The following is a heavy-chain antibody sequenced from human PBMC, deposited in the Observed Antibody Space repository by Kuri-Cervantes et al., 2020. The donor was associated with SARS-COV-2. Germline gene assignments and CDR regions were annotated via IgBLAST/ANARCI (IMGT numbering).Heavy chain of an antibody. CDR1: GGTFSSND. J-gene: IGHJ3*02. Sequence: SVKVSCKASGGTFSSNDISWVRQAPGQGLEWMGGIIPIFGTANYAQKFQGRVTINADESTSTAYMELSSLRSEDPAVYYCAKMGRGYSYGYVHFHRDAFDIWGQGKMVNVSS. D-gene: IGHD5-18*01. CDR2: IIPIFGTA. CDR3: AKMGRGYSYGYVHFHRDAFDI. V-gene: IGHV1-69*13.